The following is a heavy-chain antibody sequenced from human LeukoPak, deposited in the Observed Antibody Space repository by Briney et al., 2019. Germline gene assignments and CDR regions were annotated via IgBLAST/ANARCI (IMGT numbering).Heavy chain of an antibody. J-gene: IGHJ4*02. Sequence: SETLSLTCIVSGGSISSYYWSWIRQPPGKGLEWIGNIYYSGSTNYNPSLKSRVTISVDTSKNQFSLKLSSVTAADTAVYYCARTGSTVTMLYPFDHWGQGTLVTVSS. D-gene: IGHD4-17*01. V-gene: IGHV4-59*01. CDR3: ARTGSTVTMLYPFDH. CDR2: IYYSGST. CDR1: GGSISSYY.